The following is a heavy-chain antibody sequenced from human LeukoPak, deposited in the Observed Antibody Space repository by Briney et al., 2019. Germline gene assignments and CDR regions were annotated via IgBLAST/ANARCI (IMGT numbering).Heavy chain of an antibody. D-gene: IGHD3-10*01. Sequence: PGGSLRLSCVASGFTFSNYAMNWVRQAPGKGLEWVSAISGSGDSTYYADSVKGRFNISRDNSKNTLYLQMNSLRAEDTALYYCAKDHDYYASGPIWGQGTMVTVSS. CDR3: AKDHDYYASGPI. CDR2: ISGSGDST. J-gene: IGHJ3*02. CDR1: GFTFSNYA. V-gene: IGHV3-23*01.